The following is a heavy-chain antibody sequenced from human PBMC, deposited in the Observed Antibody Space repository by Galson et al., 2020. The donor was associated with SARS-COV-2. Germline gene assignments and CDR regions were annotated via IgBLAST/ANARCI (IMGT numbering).Heavy chain of an antibody. CDR3: ARESGNPPPDYFDY. Sequence: AGGSLRLSCAASGFIFSSYTINWVRQSPGKGLDWVSSISNSGRNIYYADSVKGRFTISRDNGKNSVYLQMNSLRAEDTAMYYCARESGNPPPDYFDYWGQGTLVTVSS. D-gene: IGHD2-15*01. CDR2: ISNSGRNI. V-gene: IGHV3-21*01. CDR1: GFIFSSYT. J-gene: IGHJ4*02.